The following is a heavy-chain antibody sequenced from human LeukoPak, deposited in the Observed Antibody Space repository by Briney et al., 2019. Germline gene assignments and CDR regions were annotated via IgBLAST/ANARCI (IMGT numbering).Heavy chain of an antibody. D-gene: IGHD5-24*01. CDR2: INPNGGVT. V-gene: IGHV1-2*02. J-gene: IGHJ4*02. Sequence: ASVKVSCKATGYTFSGYYMHWLRQAPGQGLEWMGWINPNGGVTNYAQKFQGRVTMTRDTSISTAYMELSRLRSDDTAVYYCARDGGDGYNFYYWGQGTLVTVSS. CDR3: ARDGGDGYNFYY. CDR1: GYTFSGYY.